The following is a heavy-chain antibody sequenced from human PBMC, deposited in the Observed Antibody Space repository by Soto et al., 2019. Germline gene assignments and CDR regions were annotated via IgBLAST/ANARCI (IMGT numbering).Heavy chain of an antibody. Sequence: SSETPSLTCTALGDSITSTDYYWGWIRQPPGKGLEWVASIYYSGCTYHNPSLKSRVTISVDTSKNQFSLKVTSVTAADTAVYYCARHWRTGYSTVFGVVMGWLDPCRQRIL. V-gene: IGHV4-39*01. CDR1: GDSITSTDYY. CDR2: IYYSGCT. J-gene: IGHJ5*02. D-gene: IGHD3-3*01. CDR3: ARHWRTGYSTVFGVVMGWLDP.